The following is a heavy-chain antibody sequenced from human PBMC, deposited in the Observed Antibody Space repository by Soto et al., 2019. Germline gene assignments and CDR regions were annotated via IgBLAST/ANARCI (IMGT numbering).Heavy chain of an antibody. Sequence: GGSLRLSCAASGFTFSDYYMSWIRQAPGKGLEWVSYISSSGSTIYYADSVKGRFTISRDNAKNSLYLQMNSLRAEDTAVYYCARVSGGYDYSDYYYYMDVWGKGTTVTVSS. V-gene: IGHV3-11*01. CDR2: ISSSGSTI. CDR3: ARVSGGYDYSDYYYYMDV. CDR1: GFTFSDYY. J-gene: IGHJ6*03. D-gene: IGHD5-12*01.